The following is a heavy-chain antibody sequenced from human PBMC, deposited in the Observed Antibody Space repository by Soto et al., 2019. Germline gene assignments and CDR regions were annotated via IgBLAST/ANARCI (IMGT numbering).Heavy chain of an antibody. CDR3: ARATYNTRTFDC. V-gene: IGHV3-53*01. D-gene: IGHD1-20*01. Sequence: WGSLRLSCAASGFSVISNYISCVRQAPGKGLEWVSVIYSGGTTYHADSVKGRFTISRDDSKNTLFLQMDSLRAEDTAVYYCARATYNTRTFDCWGQGTLVTVSS. J-gene: IGHJ4*02. CDR1: GFSVISNY. CDR2: IYSGGTT.